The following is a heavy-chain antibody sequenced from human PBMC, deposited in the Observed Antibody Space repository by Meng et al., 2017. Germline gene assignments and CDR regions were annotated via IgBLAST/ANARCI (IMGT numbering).Heavy chain of an antibody. CDR3: ASSSGYYRGDFDY. Sequence: GESLKISCVASGFTFSSYSMNWVRQAPGKGLEWVASISSSSSYIYYADSVKGRFTISRDNAKNSLYLQMNSLRAEDTAVYYCASSSGYYRGDFDYWGQGTLVTVSS. D-gene: IGHD3-22*01. CDR2: ISSSSSYI. J-gene: IGHJ4*02. V-gene: IGHV3-21*01. CDR1: GFTFSSYS.